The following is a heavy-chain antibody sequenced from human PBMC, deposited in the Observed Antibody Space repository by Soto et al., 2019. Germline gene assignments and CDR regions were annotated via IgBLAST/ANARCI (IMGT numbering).Heavy chain of an antibody. Sequence: EMQLLESGGGLVKPGGSLRVSCTASGFTFTDFAMSWVRQAPGKGLEWVSAISVSGGSTYYADSVKGRFTISRDNSKNTPYLQLNSVRGEDTAVYYCAKETGNNRYYYCFYHMDVWGQGTRVTVSS. J-gene: IGHJ6*02. CDR3: AKETGNNRYYYCFYHMDV. CDR1: GFTFTDFA. CDR2: ISVSGGST. D-gene: IGHD1-20*01. V-gene: IGHV3-23*01.